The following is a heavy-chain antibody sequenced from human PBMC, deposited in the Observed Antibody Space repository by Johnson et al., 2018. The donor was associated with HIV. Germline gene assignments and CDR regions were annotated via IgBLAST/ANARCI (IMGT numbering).Heavy chain of an antibody. CDR3: ARDLAVMSGWYAFDI. CDR1: GFTFSYYA. J-gene: IGHJ3*02. D-gene: IGHD6-13*01. V-gene: IGHV3-30-3*03. Sequence: QVQLVESGGGVVQPGRSLRLSCAASGFTFSYYAMHWVRQAPGKGLEWVHGSGTSSAASVPGRFTISRDNSKNPLNLQMNSLRADETAVYYCARDLAVMSGWYAFDIWGQGTMVTVSS. CDR2: HGSGT.